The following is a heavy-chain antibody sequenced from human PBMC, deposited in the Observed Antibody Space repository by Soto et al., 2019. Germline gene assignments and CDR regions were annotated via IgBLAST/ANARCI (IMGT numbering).Heavy chain of an antibody. V-gene: IGHV4-34*01. CDR1: GGSLNGYH. D-gene: IGHD3-10*01. CDR3: ARVSGIYYYGMDV. Sequence: KPSENPSLTCAVYGGSLNGYHWRWVRQPPGKGLGGIGETNHSGSTNYNPSLKSRVTISVDTSKNQFSLKLSSVTAADTAVYYCARVSGIYYYGMDVWGQGTTVT. J-gene: IGHJ6*02. CDR2: TNHSGST.